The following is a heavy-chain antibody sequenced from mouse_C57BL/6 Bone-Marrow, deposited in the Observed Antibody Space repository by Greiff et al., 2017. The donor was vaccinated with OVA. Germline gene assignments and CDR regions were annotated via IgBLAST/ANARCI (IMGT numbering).Heavy chain of an antibody. CDR2: IWSGGST. V-gene: IGHV2-2*01. CDR1: GFSFTSYG. J-gene: IGHJ3*01. Sequence: VKLVESGPGLVQPSQSLSITCTVSGFSFTSYGVHWVRQSPGKGLEWLGVIWSGGSTDYNAAFISRLSISKDNSKSQVFFKMNSLQADDTAIYYCARTLYGYDEGLAYWGQGTLVTVSA. D-gene: IGHD2-2*01. CDR3: ARTLYGYDEGLAY.